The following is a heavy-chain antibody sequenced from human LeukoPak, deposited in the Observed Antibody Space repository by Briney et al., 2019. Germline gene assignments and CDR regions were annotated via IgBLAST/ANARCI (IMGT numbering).Heavy chain of an antibody. J-gene: IGHJ3*02. CDR1: GFTFSSYA. CDR3: AREKFRTYYWNDELGAFDI. V-gene: IGHV3-23*01. D-gene: IGHD1-20*01. CDR2: ISGSGGST. Sequence: GGSLRLSCAASGFTFSSYAMSWVRQAPGKGLEWVSAISGSGGSTYYADSVKGRFTISRDNAKNSLYLQMNSLRAEDTAVYYCAREKFRTYYWNDELGAFDIWGQGTMVTVSS.